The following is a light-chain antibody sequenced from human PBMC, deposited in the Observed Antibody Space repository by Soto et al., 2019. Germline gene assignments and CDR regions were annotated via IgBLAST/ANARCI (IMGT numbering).Light chain of an antibody. CDR1: SFNIGNNY. CDR2: DNN. V-gene: IGLV1-51*01. CDR3: GTWDSSLSAGGVV. J-gene: IGLJ2*01. Sequence: QSVLTQPPSVSAAPGQKVTISCSGSSFNIGNNYVSWYQQLPGTAPKLLIHDNNKRPSGIPDRFSGCKSGTSATLGITGLQAEDEADYYCGTWDSSLSAGGVVFGGGTKLTVL.